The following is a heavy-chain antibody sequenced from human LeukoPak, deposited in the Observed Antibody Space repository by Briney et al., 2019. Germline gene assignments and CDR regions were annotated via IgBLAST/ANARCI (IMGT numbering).Heavy chain of an antibody. J-gene: IGHJ4*02. D-gene: IGHD6-6*01. CDR2: IWYDGSEK. CDR1: GFTFSQYV. Sequence: AESLTLSCAASGFTFSQYVMHWIRQAPGKGLEWVAIIWYDGSEKFYGDSVKGGFTISRDNSKNTLYLQINSLRAEDTAVYYCARDRGTTSSAGYYFDYWGQATLVTASS. V-gene: IGHV3-33*01. CDR3: ARDRGTTSSAGYYFDY.